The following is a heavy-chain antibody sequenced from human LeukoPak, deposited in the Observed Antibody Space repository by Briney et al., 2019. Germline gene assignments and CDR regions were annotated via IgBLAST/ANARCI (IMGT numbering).Heavy chain of an antibody. CDR2: ISWNSGSI. CDR1: GFTFDDYA. D-gene: IGHD3-22*01. CDR3: AKDPLYYDSSGYYDY. V-gene: IGHV3-9*01. J-gene: IGHJ4*02. Sequence: PGGSLRLSCAASGFTFDDYAMHWVRQAPGKGLEWVSGISWNSGSIGYADSVKGRFTISRDNAKNSLYLQMNSLRAEDTALYYCAKDPLYYDSSGYYDYWGQGTLVTVSS.